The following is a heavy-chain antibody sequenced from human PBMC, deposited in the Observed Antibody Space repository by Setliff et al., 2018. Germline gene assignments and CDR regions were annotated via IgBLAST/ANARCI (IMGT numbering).Heavy chain of an antibody. CDR3: ARGGTFRYFDF. D-gene: IGHD5-12*01. CDR1: DGSLSTYY. Sequence: PSETLSLTCTVSDGSLSTYYWSWIRQPPGKGLEFIGYSGTANYSPSLRSRLTISVDTSKNQFSLKPRSVTAADTAVYYCARGGTFRYFDFWGQGAPVTV. J-gene: IGHJ4*02. CDR2: SGTA. V-gene: IGHV4-59*01.